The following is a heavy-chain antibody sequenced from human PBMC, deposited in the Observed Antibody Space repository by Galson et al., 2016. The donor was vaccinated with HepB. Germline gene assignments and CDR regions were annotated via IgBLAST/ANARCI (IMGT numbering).Heavy chain of an antibody. V-gene: IGHV3-74*01. J-gene: IGHJ4*02. D-gene: IGHD1-1*01. CDR3: ARVDLYNKPTGY. Sequence: SLRLSCPVSGFTFSSSWMHWVRQAPGKGLVWVSRISPDGRSTSYADFVKGRFTISRDNAKNTLYLQMNSLRAEDTAVYYCARVDLYNKPTGYWGQGTLVTVSS. CDR1: GFTFSSSW. CDR2: ISPDGRST.